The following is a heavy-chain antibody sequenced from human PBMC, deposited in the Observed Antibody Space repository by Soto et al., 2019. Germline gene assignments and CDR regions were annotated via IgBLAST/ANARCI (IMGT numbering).Heavy chain of an antibody. CDR2: ISYDGSNK. V-gene: IGHV3-30*18. D-gene: IGHD4-17*01. CDR1: GFTFSSYG. CDR3: AKDRKDYGDYTGAFDI. Sequence: QVQLVESGGGVVQPGRSLRLSCAASGFTFSSYGMHWVRQAPGKGLEWVAVISYDGSNKYYADSVKGRFTISRDNSKNTLYLQMNSLRAEDTAVYYCAKDRKDYGDYTGAFDIWGQGTMVTVSS. J-gene: IGHJ3*02.